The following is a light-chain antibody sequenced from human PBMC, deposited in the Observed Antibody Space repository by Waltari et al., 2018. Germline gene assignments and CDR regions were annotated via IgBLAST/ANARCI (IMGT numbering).Light chain of an antibody. Sequence: QSVLTQPPSVSGAPGQRVTISCTGTSPNLGAGYDVYGYQPLPGTAPKLLIYITNNRPPGVPDRFSGSRSGTSASLAVTWLQAEDEAVYYCQSIDSSLSGSVVFGGGTKLTVL. V-gene: IGLV1-40*01. CDR2: ITN. CDR1: SPNLGAGYD. CDR3: QSIDSSLSGSVV. J-gene: IGLJ2*01.